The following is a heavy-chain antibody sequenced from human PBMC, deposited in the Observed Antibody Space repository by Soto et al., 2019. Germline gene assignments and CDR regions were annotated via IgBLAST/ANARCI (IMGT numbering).Heavy chain of an antibody. J-gene: IGHJ4*02. D-gene: IGHD6-19*01. Sequence: EVQLVESGGGLVQPGRSLRLSCAASGFTFDDYAMHWVRQAPGKGLEWVSGISWNSGSIGYADSVKGRFTISRDNAKNSLYQQMNSMRAEDTALYYCAKSGWYFGPFDYWGQGTLVTVSS. CDR2: ISWNSGSI. CDR1: GFTFDDYA. CDR3: AKSGWYFGPFDY. V-gene: IGHV3-9*01.